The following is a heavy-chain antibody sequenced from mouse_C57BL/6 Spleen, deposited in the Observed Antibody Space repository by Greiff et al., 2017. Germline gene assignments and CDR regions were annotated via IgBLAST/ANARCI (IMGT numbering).Heavy chain of an antibody. CDR2: IYPGDGDT. V-gene: IGHV1-82*01. Sequence: QVQLKESGPELVKPGASVKISCTASGYAFSSSCMNWVKQRPGKGLEWIGRIYPGDGDTNYNGKFKGTATMTADKSSSTAYMQLSSLTSEDSAVYFCARADDDYFYAMYDWGQGTSVTVSS. J-gene: IGHJ4*01. D-gene: IGHD2-3*01. CDR3: ARADDDYFYAMYD. CDR1: GYAFSSSC.